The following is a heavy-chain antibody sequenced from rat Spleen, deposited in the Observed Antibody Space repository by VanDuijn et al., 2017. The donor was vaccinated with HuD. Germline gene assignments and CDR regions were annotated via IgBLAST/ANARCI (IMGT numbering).Heavy chain of an antibody. CDR1: GFSLTSYN. V-gene: IGHV2-30*01. D-gene: IGHD4-5*01. Sequence: QVQLKESGPGLVQPSQTLSLTCAVSGFSLTSYNVHWVRQPTGKGLEWMGVIWTDGSIDYNSGFKSRLSINRDTSKRQVFLKMNSLQTEDRATCYCARDRAKNYFDYWGQGVMVTVSS. CDR3: ARDRAKNYFDY. CDR2: IWTDGSI. J-gene: IGHJ2*01.